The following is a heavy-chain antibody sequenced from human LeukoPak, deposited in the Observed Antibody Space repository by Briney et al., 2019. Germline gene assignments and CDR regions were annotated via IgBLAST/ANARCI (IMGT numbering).Heavy chain of an antibody. D-gene: IGHD6-13*01. V-gene: IGHV3-23*01. Sequence: PGGSLRLSCAASVFTFSRYAMSWVPRAPGKGLEGGSAISGSGGSTYYADSVKGRFTISRDNSKNTLYLQMNSLRAEDTAVYYCARPSSSWYNDAFDIWGQGTMVTVS. CDR1: VFTFSRYA. J-gene: IGHJ3*02. CDR2: ISGSGGST. CDR3: ARPSSSWYNDAFDI.